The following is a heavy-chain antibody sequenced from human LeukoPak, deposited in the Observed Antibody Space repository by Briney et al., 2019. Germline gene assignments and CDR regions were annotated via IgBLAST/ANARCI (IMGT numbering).Heavy chain of an antibody. CDR2: INPNSGVT. V-gene: IGHV1-2*02. Sequence: ASVKVSCKTSGYTFSGYYIQWVRQAPGQRLEWMGWINPNSGVTSYAQKFRGRVTLTRDTSISTAYMELSGLRSDDTAVYYCAKDHHGDYEFYYFIDVWGDGTTVTISS. CDR1: GYTFSGYY. CDR3: AKDHHGDYEFYYFIDV. D-gene: IGHD4-17*01. J-gene: IGHJ6*03.